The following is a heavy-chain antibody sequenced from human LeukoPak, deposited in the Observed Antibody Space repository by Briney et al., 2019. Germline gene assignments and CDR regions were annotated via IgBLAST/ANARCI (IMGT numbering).Heavy chain of an antibody. CDR2: ISYDGRNE. D-gene: IGHD2-15*01. J-gene: IGHJ6*03. CDR1: GFTFSNYA. CDR3: AREGHWVVHGFYYYYMDV. V-gene: IGHV3-30*01. Sequence: GGSLRLSCAPSGFTFSNYAMHWVRQAPGKGLEWGAVISYDGRNEFYAHSVRGRFTISRDNSKNTLNLQMNSLRAEDTAVYYCAREGHWVVHGFYYYYMDVWGKGTTVTVSS.